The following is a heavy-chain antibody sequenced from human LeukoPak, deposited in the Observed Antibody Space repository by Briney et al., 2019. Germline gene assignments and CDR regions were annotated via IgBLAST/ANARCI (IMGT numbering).Heavy chain of an antibody. Sequence: PSETLSLTCIVSGGSISSYYWSWIRQPPGKGLEWIGYIYYSGSTNYNPSLKSRVTISVDTSKNQFSLKLSSVTAADTAVYYCVSTHYDSSGFDYWGQGTLVTVSS. CDR1: GGSISSYY. CDR3: VSTHYDSSGFDY. J-gene: IGHJ4*02. D-gene: IGHD3-22*01. V-gene: IGHV4-59*01. CDR2: IYYSGST.